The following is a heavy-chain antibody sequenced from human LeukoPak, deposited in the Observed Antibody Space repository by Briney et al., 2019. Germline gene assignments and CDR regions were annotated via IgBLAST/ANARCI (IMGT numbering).Heavy chain of an antibody. V-gene: IGHV3-30*02. CDR1: GFTFSSYG. D-gene: IGHD5-24*01. CDR3: ARPNGDGYNYRDAFDI. J-gene: IGHJ3*02. Sequence: GGSLRLSCAASGFTFSSYGMHWVRQAPGKGLEWVAFIRYDGSNKYYADSVKGRFTISRDNSKNTLYLQMNSLRSEDTAVYYCARPNGDGYNYRDAFDIWGQGTMVTVSS. CDR2: IRYDGSNK.